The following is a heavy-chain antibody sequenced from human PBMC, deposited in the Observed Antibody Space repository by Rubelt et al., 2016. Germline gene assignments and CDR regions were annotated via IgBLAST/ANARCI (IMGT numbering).Heavy chain of an antibody. CDR2: IIPLFGTA. D-gene: IGHD3-3*01. J-gene: IGHJ5*02. Sequence: QVQLVQSGAEVKKPGSSVQVSCKASGGTFSSYAISWVRQAPGQGLEWLGGIIPLFGTANYAQKFQGRVTITADESTSTAYMELGSLRSEDTAVYYCATGGDFGVVIPNWFDPWGQGTLVTVSS. CDR1: GGTFSSYA. V-gene: IGHV1-69*01. CDR3: ATGGDFGVVIPNWFDP.